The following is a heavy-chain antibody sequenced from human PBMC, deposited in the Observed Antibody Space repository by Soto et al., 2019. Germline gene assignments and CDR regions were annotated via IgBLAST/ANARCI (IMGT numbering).Heavy chain of an antibody. CDR1: GFTFNTYG. J-gene: IGHJ6*02. D-gene: IGHD2-8*02. CDR2: IWYDGSIK. CDR3: ARIDCTGNNCNPYYHYGMDV. Sequence: QEQLVESGGGVVQPGQSLRLSCAASGFTFNTYGMHWVRQIPGKGLQWVAVIWYDGSIKYYAESVKGRFTISRDNYRNTLYLQMNSLRDEDTAVYYCARIDCTGNNCNPYYHYGMDVWGQGTTVTVSS. V-gene: IGHV3-33*01.